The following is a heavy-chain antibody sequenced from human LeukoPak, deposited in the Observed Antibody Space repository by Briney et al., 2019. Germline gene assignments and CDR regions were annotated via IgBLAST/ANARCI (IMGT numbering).Heavy chain of an antibody. J-gene: IGHJ5*02. CDR1: GYTFTGYY. Sequence: GASVKVSCKASGYTFTGYYMHWVRQAPGQGLEWMGWINPNSGGTNYAQKFQGRVTITRNTSISTAYMELSSLRSEDTAVYYCARTYYYDSSGYSFDPWGQGTLVTVSS. V-gene: IGHV1-2*02. CDR3: ARTYYYDSSGYSFDP. D-gene: IGHD3-22*01. CDR2: INPNSGGT.